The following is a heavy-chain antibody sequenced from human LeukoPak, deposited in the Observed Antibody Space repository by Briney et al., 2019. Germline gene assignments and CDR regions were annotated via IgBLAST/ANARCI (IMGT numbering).Heavy chain of an antibody. V-gene: IGHV1-2*02. J-gene: IGHJ4*02. CDR1: GYTFTGYY. CDR2: INPNSGGT. CDR3: ARTVKGKDGQFRVLVY. D-gene: IGHD3-3*02. Sequence: ASVKVSCKASGYTFTGYYMHWVRQAPGQGLEWMGWINPNSGGTNYAQKFQGRVTMTRDTSISTAYMELSRLRSDDTAVYYCARTVKGKDGQFRVLVYWGQGTLVTVSS.